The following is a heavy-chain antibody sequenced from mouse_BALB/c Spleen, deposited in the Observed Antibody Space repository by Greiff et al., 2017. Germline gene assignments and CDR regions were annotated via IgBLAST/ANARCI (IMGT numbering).Heavy chain of an antibody. Sequence: LQQPGSELVRPGASVKLSCKASGYTFTSYWMHWVKQRPGQGLEWIGNIYPGSGSTNYDEKFKSKATLTVDTSSSTAYMQLSSLTSEDSAVYYCTRFATGTGAMDYWGQGTSVTVSS. CDR1: GYTFTSYW. D-gene: IGHD4-1*02. V-gene: IGHV1S22*01. J-gene: IGHJ4*01. CDR2: IYPGSGST. CDR3: TRFATGTGAMDY.